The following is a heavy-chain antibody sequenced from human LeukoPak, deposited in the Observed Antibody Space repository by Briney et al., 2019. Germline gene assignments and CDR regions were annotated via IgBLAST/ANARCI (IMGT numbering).Heavy chain of an antibody. Sequence: SETLSLTCAVSGYSISSGYYWGWIRQPPGKGLEWIGSTYHSGSTYYNPSLKSRVTISVDTSKNQFSLKLSSVTAADTAVYYCARLRISVVVVAATYIFDYWGQGTLVTVSS. CDR3: ARLRISVVVVAATYIFDY. V-gene: IGHV4-38-2*01. D-gene: IGHD2-15*01. J-gene: IGHJ4*02. CDR2: TYHSGST. CDR1: GYSISSGYY.